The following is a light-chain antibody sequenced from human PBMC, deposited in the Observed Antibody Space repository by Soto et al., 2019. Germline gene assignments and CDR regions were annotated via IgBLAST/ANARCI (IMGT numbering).Light chain of an antibody. CDR1: SSDVGSYNL. Sequence: QSALTQPASVSGSPGQSITISCTGTSSDVGSYNLVSWYQQHPGKAPKLMIYEVSKWPSGVSNRFSGSKSGNTASLTISGLQAEDEADYYCCSYAGSSWVFGGETKLTVL. CDR3: CSYAGSSWV. J-gene: IGLJ3*02. V-gene: IGLV2-23*02. CDR2: EVS.